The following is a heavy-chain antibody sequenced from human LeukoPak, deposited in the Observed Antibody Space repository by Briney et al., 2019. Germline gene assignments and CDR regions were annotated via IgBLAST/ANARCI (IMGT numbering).Heavy chain of an antibody. D-gene: IGHD2-2*01. Sequence: GGSLRLSCAASGFTFSSYNMNWVRQAPGKGLEWVSSISTSSTYIYYADSVKGRFTVSRDNAKNSLYLQMNSLRAEDTAVYYCARDPYCSSSSCYMDVWGKGTTVTVSS. V-gene: IGHV3-21*01. CDR3: ARDPYCSSSSCYMDV. CDR2: ISTSSTYI. CDR1: GFTFSSYN. J-gene: IGHJ6*03.